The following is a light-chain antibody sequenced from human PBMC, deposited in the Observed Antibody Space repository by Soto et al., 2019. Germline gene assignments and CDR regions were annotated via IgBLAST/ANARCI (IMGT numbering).Light chain of an antibody. Sequence: DIQLTQSPSFLSASVGDRVTITCRASQGISSYLAWYQQKPGKAPKLLIHVASTLQSGVPSRFSGSGSGTEFTLTISSLQPEDFATYYCHQLNSYPLTFGQGTKVEIK. V-gene: IGKV1-9*01. CDR2: VAS. CDR1: QGISSY. CDR3: HQLNSYPLT. J-gene: IGKJ1*01.